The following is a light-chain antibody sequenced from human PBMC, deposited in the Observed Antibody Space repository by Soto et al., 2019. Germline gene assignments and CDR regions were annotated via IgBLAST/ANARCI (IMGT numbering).Light chain of an antibody. CDR2: GAS. V-gene: IGKV3-15*01. CDR3: QQYNNWPLT. Sequence: EIEMTQSPATLSVSPGERATLSCRASQSVGSNLAWYQQKPGQAPRLLIYGASTRATGIPAGFSGSGSGTDFTLTIGSLQSEDFVVYFCQQYNNWPLTFGGGTKVEIK. CDR1: QSVGSN. J-gene: IGKJ4*01.